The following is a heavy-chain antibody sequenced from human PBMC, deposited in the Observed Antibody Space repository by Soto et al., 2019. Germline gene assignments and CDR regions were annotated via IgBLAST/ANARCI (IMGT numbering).Heavy chain of an antibody. CDR1: GGSISSGGYY. V-gene: IGHV4-31*03. J-gene: IGHJ6*03. Sequence: SETLSLTCTVSGGSISSGGYYWSWIRQHPGKGLEWIGYIYYSGSTYYNPSLKSRVTISVDTSKNQFSLKLSSVTAADTAVYYCARGPYVGPYYYYYMDVWGKGTTVTVSS. D-gene: IGHD1-26*01. CDR2: IYYSGST. CDR3: ARGPYVGPYYYYYMDV.